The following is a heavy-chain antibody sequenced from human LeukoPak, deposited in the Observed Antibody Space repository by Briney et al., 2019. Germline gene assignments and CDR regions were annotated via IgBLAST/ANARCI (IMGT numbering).Heavy chain of an antibody. CDR1: GGSISSSSYY. Sequence: SETLSLTCTVSGGSISSSSYYWGWIRQPPGKGLEWIGNIYYSGSTYYNPSLKSRVTISLDTSKNQFSLKLSSVTAADTAVYYCATSIAAAGMDFDYWGQGTLVSVSS. J-gene: IGHJ4*02. CDR2: IYYSGST. V-gene: IGHV4-39*01. CDR3: ATSIAAAGMDFDY. D-gene: IGHD6-6*01.